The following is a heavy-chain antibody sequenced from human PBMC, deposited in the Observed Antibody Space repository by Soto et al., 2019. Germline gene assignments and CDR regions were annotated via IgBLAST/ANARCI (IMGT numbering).Heavy chain of an antibody. V-gene: IGHV4-4*07. CDR3: ARAAYNYGTFDY. J-gene: IGHJ4*02. CDR2: IYTSGTT. Sequence: SETLSLTCTVSGGSITVYYLNWIRQPAGKGLEWIGHIYTSGTTNYNPSFKSRVTMSLDTSQNQFSLRLTSVTAADTAVYYCARAAYNYGTFDYWGQGTLVTVSS. CDR1: GGSITVYY. D-gene: IGHD5-18*01.